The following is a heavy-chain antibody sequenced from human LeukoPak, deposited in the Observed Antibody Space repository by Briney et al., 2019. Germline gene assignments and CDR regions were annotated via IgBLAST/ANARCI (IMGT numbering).Heavy chain of an antibody. CDR2: IYYSGST. Sequence: SETLSLTCTVSGGSISSYYWSWIRQPPGKGLEWIGYIYYSGSTNYNPSLKSRVTISVDTSKNQFSLKLSSVTAADTAVYYCARVVGSGWYVDYWGQGTLVTVSS. D-gene: IGHD6-19*01. CDR1: GGSISSYY. J-gene: IGHJ4*02. V-gene: IGHV4-59*01. CDR3: ARVVGSGWYVDY.